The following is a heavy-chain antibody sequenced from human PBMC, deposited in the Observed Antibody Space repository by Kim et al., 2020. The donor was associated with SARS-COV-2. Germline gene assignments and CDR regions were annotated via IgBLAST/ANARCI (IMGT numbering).Heavy chain of an antibody. CDR2: ISGSGGST. Sequence: GGSLRLSCAASGFTFSSYAMSWVRQAPGKGLEWVSAISGSGGSTYYADSVKGRFTISRDNSKNTLYLQMNSLRAEDTAVYYCAKDGGVYYDSSGYLDYWGQGTLVTVSS. D-gene: IGHD3-22*01. V-gene: IGHV3-23*01. CDR3: AKDGGVYYDSSGYLDY. CDR1: GFTFSSYA. J-gene: IGHJ4*02.